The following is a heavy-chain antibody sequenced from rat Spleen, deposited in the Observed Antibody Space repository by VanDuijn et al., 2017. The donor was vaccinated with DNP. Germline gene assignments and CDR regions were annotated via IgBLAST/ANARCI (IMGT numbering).Heavy chain of an antibody. CDR3: ARWPGYNPPYAMDA. D-gene: IGHD1-4*01. V-gene: IGHV3-3*01. J-gene: IGHJ4*01. Sequence: EVQLQESGPGLVKPSQSLSLTCSVTGYSIATSYRWNWIRKFPGKKLEWMGSINSAGTTKYNPSLKSRISITRDTSKNQLFLQVNSVTTEDTATYHCARWPGYNPPYAMDAWGQGTSVTVSS. CDR1: GYSIATSYR. CDR2: INSAGTT.